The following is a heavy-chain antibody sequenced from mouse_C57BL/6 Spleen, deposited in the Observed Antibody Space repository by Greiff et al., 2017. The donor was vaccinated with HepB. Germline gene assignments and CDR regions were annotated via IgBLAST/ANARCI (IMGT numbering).Heavy chain of an antibody. CDR2: ILPGNGST. V-gene: IGHV1-9*01. CDR1: GYTFTGYW. D-gene: IGHD2-2*01. Sequence: VQLQQSGAELMKPGASVKLSCKATGYTFTGYWIEWVKQRPGHGLEWIGEILPGNGSTNYNEKFKGKATFTADTSSNTAHMQLSSLATEASAIYYCAPGVPMVTTDYWGQGTTLTVSS. J-gene: IGHJ2*01. CDR3: APGVPMVTTDY.